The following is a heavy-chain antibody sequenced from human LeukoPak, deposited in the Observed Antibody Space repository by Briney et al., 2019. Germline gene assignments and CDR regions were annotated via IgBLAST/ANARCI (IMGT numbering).Heavy chain of an antibody. D-gene: IGHD2-8*01. CDR1: GFTFSSYW. V-gene: IGHV3-74*01. CDR2: INSDGSST. Sequence: GGSLRLSCAASGFTFSSYWMHWVRQAPGKGLVWVSRINSDGSSTNYADSVKGRFTISRDNAKNTLYLQINSLRAEDTAVYYCATKATGGVKNDYWGQGTLVTVSS. CDR3: ATKATGGVKNDY. J-gene: IGHJ4*02.